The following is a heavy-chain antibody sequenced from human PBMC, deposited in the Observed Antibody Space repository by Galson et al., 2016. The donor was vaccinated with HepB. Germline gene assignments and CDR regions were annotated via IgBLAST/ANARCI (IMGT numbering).Heavy chain of an antibody. CDR1: GGSISPYY. Sequence: ETLSLTCTVSGGSISPYYWSWIRQPPGKGLEWIGYIHHSGSANYNPSLKSRVSISLDTSKNQFSLKLSSVTAADTAVYYCARCPSRNDCSGGSCPLNYWGQGTLVTVSS. V-gene: IGHV4-59*01. CDR3: ARCPSRNDCSGGSCPLNY. CDR2: IHHSGSA. D-gene: IGHD2-15*01. J-gene: IGHJ4*02.